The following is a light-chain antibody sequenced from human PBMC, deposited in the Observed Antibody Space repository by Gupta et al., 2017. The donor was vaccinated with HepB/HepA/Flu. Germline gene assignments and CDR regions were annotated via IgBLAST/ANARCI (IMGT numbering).Light chain of an antibody. CDR3: AAWDDSLNGRV. V-gene: IGLV1-44*01. CDR1: SSNIGSNT. J-gene: IGLJ3*02. CDR2: SNN. Sequence: QSVLTQPPSASGTPGQRVTISCSGSSSNIGSNTVNWYQQLPGTAPKLLIDSNNQRPSGVPDRFSGSKSGTSASLAISGLQYEDEADYYCAAWDDSLNGRVFGGGTKLTVL.